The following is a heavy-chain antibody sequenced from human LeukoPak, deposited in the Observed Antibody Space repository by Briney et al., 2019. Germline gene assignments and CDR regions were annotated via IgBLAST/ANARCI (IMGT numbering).Heavy chain of an antibody. V-gene: IGHV3-30-3*01. CDR1: GFTFSSYV. CDR2: ISFDGIIE. D-gene: IGHD5-12*01. J-gene: IGHJ6*02. CDR3: AVGGYHYSYYRLDV. Sequence: PGGSLRLSCAASGFTFSSYVMHWVRQAPGKGLEWVAVISFDGIIEYYADSVKGRFTISRDNAQNTLYLQPNSLRAEDTAVYYCAVGGYHYSYYRLDVWGQGTTVVVSS.